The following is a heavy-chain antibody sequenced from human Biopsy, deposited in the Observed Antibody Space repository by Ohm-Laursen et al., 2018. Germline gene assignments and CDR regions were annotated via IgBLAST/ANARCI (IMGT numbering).Heavy chain of an antibody. D-gene: IGHD1-26*01. V-gene: IGHV4-39*01. CDR1: NVSFSSFY. J-gene: IGHJ4*02. Sequence: TLSLTCAVYNVSFSSFYWSWIRQPPGKGLGWIGSIHYSGTTYYHASLRSRVTISVEKSKNQFSLKLTSVTAAETAVYYCARQGEWEHFADYWGQGTLVSVSS. CDR2: IHYSGTT. CDR3: ARQGEWEHFADY.